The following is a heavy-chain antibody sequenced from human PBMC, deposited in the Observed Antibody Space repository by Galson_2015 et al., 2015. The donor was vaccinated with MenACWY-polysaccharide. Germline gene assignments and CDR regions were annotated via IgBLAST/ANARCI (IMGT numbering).Heavy chain of an antibody. V-gene: IGHV1-18*01. CDR3: ARVGQYCSGDSCFDY. Sequence: SVKVSCKASGYTFTSYGISWVRQAPGQGLEWMGWISAYNGNTDYAQKLQGRVTMTTDTSTSTVYMELRSLRSDDTAVYYCARVGQYCSGDSCFDYWGQGTLVTVSS. CDR2: ISAYNGNT. J-gene: IGHJ4*02. D-gene: IGHD2-15*01. CDR1: GYTFTSYG.